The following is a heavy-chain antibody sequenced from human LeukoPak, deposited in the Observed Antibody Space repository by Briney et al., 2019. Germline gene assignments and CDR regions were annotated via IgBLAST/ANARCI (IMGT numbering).Heavy chain of an antibody. Sequence: QPGGSLRLSCAASGFTFSSYGMSWVRQAPGKGLEWVSAISGSGGSTYYADSVKGRFTISRDNSKNTLYLQMNSLRAEDTAVYYCAKLLVGSSWYYFDYWGQGTLVTVSS. CDR2: ISGSGGST. CDR1: GFTFSSYG. D-gene: IGHD6-13*01. CDR3: AKLLVGSSWYYFDY. V-gene: IGHV3-23*01. J-gene: IGHJ4*02.